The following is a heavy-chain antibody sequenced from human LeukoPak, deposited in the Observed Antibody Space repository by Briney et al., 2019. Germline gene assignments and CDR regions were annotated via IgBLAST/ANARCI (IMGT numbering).Heavy chain of an antibody. Sequence: PSETLSLTCTVSGGSISTYYWSWIRQPPGKGLEWIGYIYYSGSTNYKSSLKSRVTISVDTSKNQFSLKLSSVTAADTAVYYCARHGDLYSSNWLYYFDNWGQGTLVTVSS. CDR3: ARHGDLYSSNWLYYFDN. CDR2: IYYSGST. V-gene: IGHV4-59*08. J-gene: IGHJ4*02. CDR1: GGSISTYY. D-gene: IGHD6-13*01.